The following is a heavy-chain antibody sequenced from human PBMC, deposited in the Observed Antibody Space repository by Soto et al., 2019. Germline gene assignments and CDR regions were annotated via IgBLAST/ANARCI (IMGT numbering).Heavy chain of an antibody. D-gene: IGHD3-9*01. CDR3: ARGDILTGYYTFHDYYYYYMDV. J-gene: IGHJ6*03. V-gene: IGHV1-18*01. CDR2: ISAYNGNT. Sequence: EASVKVSCKASGYTFTSYGISWVRQAPGQGLEWMGWISAYNGNTNYAQKLQGRVTMTTDTSTSTAYMELRSLRSDDTAVYYCARGDILTGYYTFHDYYYYYMDVWGKGTSVTSP. CDR1: GYTFTSYG.